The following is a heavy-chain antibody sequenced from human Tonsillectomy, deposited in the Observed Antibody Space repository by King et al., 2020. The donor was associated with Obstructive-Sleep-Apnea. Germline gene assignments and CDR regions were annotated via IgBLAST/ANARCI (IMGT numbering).Heavy chain of an antibody. CDR1: GGSISSYY. D-gene: IGHD3-22*01. V-gene: IGHV4-59*01. CDR3: ASWYYYDSSGYFFDY. Sequence: VQLQESGPGLVKPSETLSLTCTVSGGSISSYYWSWIRQPPGKGLEWIGYIFYSGSTNYKPSLKNRVTLSVDTSQNQFSLQLCSVTAADTAVYYCASWYYYDSSGYFFDYWGQGILVTVSS. J-gene: IGHJ4*02. CDR2: IFYSGST.